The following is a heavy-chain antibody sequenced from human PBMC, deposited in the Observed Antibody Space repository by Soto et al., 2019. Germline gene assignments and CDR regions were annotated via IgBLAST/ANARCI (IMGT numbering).Heavy chain of an antibody. D-gene: IGHD5-12*01. Sequence: ASVKVSCKASGYSFRSYGIQWVRQAPGQSLEWMGWINADNGDTKYSQNFQDRVTIIRDTSESTVYMELSSLRTEDTAVYFCAKGDNLGPKTGYAFDPWGQGIMVTVSS. J-gene: IGHJ5*02. CDR1: GYSFRSYG. CDR2: INADNGDT. CDR3: AKGDNLGPKTGYAFDP. V-gene: IGHV1-3*01.